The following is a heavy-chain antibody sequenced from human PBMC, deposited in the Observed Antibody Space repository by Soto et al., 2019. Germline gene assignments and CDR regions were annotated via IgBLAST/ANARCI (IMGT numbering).Heavy chain of an antibody. D-gene: IGHD2-2*01. V-gene: IGHV1-69*02. CDR2: IIPILGIA. J-gene: IGHJ6*03. Sequence: ASVKVSCKASGGTFSSYTISWVRQAPGQGLEWMGRIIPILGIANYAQKFQGRVTITADKSTSTAYMELSSLRSEDTAVYYCASSVVPAAKGDYYYYYMDVWGKGTTVTVSS. CDR3: ASSVVPAAKGDYYYYYMDV. CDR1: GGTFSSYT.